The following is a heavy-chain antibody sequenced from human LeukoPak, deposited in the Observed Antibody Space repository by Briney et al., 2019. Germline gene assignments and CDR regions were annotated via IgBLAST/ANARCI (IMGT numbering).Heavy chain of an antibody. D-gene: IGHD3-22*01. CDR2: IIPIFGTA. V-gene: IGHV1-69*05. CDR3: ASRGGYRSYYYYYMDV. J-gene: IGHJ6*03. Sequence: SVKVSCKASGGTFSSYAISWVRQAPGQGLEWMGGIIPIFGTANYAQKFQGRVTITTDESTSTAYMELSSLRSEDTAVYYCASRGGYRSYYYYYMDVWGKGTTVTVSS. CDR1: GGTFSSYA.